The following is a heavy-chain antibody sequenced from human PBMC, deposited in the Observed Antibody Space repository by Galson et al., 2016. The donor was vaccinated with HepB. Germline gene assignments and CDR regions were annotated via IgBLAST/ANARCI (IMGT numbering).Heavy chain of an antibody. CDR3: ARDRAPRDGYNWFYYYGMDV. CDR2: IIPIFGKA. J-gene: IGHJ6*02. CDR1: GGTFSSYG. D-gene: IGHD5-24*01. V-gene: IGHV1-69*06. Sequence: SVKVSCKASGGTFSSYGISWVRQAPGQGLEWMGGIIPIFGKASYAQRFQGRVTITADKSTRIAYMELSSLKYEDTAVYYCARDRAPRDGYNWFYYYGMDVWGQGTTVTVSS.